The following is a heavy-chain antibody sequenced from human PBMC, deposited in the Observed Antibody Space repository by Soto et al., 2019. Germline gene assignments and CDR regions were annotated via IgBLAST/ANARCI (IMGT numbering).Heavy chain of an antibody. V-gene: IGHV4-59*08. D-gene: IGHD2-15*01. CDR3: ALVGARSCSGATCPMAY. CDR1: GGSISSYY. CDR2: IYYSGST. J-gene: IGHJ4*02. Sequence: SETLSLTCTVSGGSISSYYWSWIRQPPGKGLEWIGYIYYSGSTNYNPSLKSRVTISVDTSKNQFSLKLSSVTAADTAVYYCALVGARSCSGATCPMAYWGQGALVTVSS.